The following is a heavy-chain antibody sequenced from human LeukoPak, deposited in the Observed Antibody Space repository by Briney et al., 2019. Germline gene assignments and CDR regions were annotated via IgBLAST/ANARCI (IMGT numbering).Heavy chain of an antibody. CDR2: ISAYNGNT. CDR3: ARDSTGTTFDY. V-gene: IGHV1-18*01. CDR1: GYTFTGYG. Sequence: ASVTVSFKASGYTFTGYGISWVRQAPGQGLEWMGWISAYNGNTNYAQKLQGRVTMTTDTSTSTAYMELRSLRSDDTAVYYCARDSTGTTFDYWGQGTLVTVSS. J-gene: IGHJ4*02. D-gene: IGHD1-7*01.